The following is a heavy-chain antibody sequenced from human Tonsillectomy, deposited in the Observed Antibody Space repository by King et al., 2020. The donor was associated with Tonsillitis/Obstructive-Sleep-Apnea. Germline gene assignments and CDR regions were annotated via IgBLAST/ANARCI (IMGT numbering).Heavy chain of an antibody. V-gene: IGHV3-9*01. CDR1: GFTFDDYA. J-gene: IGHJ5*02. CDR2: ISWNSGSI. CDR3: AKARGDDYGAHHWFDP. D-gene: IGHD4-17*01. Sequence: VQLVESGGGLVQPGRSLRLSCAASGFTFDDYAMHWVRQAPGKGLEWVSGISWNSGSIGYADSVKGRFTISRDNAKNSLYLQMNSLRAEDTALYYCAKARGDDYGAHHWFDPWGQGTLVTVSS.